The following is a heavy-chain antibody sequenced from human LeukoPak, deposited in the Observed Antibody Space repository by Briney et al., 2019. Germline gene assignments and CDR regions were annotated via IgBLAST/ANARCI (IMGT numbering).Heavy chain of an antibody. J-gene: IGHJ4*02. CDR2: IKQDGSQK. Sequence: TGGSLRLSCVVSGLTFSNYWMIWVRQAPGKGLEWMANIKQDGSQKYYVDSVKGRFTISRDNAENSLFLQMNSLRPEDTAVYYCARDRDSNWYPFLDSWGQGTLVIVS. D-gene: IGHD6-13*01. V-gene: IGHV3-7*03. CDR3: ARDRDSNWYPFLDS. CDR1: GLTFSNYW.